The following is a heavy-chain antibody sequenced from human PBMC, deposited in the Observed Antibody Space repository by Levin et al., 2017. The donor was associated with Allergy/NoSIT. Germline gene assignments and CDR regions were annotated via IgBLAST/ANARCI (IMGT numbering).Heavy chain of an antibody. D-gene: IGHD3-9*01. CDR2: INPGNGNT. V-gene: IGHV1-3*01. Sequence: RASVKVSCTASGYTFRRYAMHWVRQAPGQRLEWMGWINPGNGNTKYSDEFQGRVTINRDTSASTVYMELSSLRSEDTAVYYCARAPDILTGYYIDDYFDYWGQGTLVTVSS. CDR3: ARAPDILTGYYIDDYFDY. CDR1: GYTFRRYA. J-gene: IGHJ4*02.